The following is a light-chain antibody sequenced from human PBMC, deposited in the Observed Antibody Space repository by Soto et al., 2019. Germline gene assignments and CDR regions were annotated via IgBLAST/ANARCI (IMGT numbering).Light chain of an antibody. CDR1: SGDVGGYNY. Sequence: QSVLTQPPSVSGSPGQSITISCTGTSGDVGGYNYVSWYQQHPGKAPKLMIYEVSNRPSGVSNRFSGSKSGNTVSLTISGLQAEDEADYYCRSYTSTSTLVFGTETKLTVL. CDR3: RSYTSTSTLV. J-gene: IGLJ1*01. V-gene: IGLV2-14*01. CDR2: EVS.